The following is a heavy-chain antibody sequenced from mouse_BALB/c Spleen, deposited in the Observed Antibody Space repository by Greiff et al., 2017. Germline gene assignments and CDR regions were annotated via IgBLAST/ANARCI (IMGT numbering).Heavy chain of an antibody. V-gene: IGHV14-1*02. Sequence: EVQLQQSGAELVRPGALVKLSCKASGFNIKDYYMHWVKQRPEQGLEWIGWIDPENGNTIYDPKFQGKASITADTSSNTAYLQLSSLTSEDTAVYYCARGGYVDFFAYWGQGTLVTVSA. CDR3: ARGGYVDFFAY. D-gene: IGHD1-2*01. CDR1: GFNIKDYY. CDR2: IDPENGNT. J-gene: IGHJ3*01.